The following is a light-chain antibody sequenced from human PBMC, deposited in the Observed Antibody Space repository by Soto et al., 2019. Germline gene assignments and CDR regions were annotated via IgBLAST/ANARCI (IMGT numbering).Light chain of an antibody. CDR1: QGIGNY. CDR2: AAS. CDR3: QKYDHAPLT. V-gene: IGKV1-27*01. J-gene: IGKJ4*01. Sequence: DSQRTQSTTSLSSSLGDRVTITFLASQGIGNYLAWYQQRPGKVPKLLIYAASTLQSGVPSRFSGSGSGPDFTLTISSLQPEDVATYYCQKYDHAPLTFGGGTKVAI.